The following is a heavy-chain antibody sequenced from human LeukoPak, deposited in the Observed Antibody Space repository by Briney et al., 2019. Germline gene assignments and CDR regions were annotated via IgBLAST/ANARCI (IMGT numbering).Heavy chain of an antibody. CDR3: ARVKMLGYCSSTSCWQDAFDI. CDR1: GGTFSSYA. CDR2: IIPIFGTA. V-gene: IGHV1-69*13. D-gene: IGHD2-2*01. Sequence: SVKVSCKASGGTFSSYAISWVRQAPGQGLEWMGGIIPIFGTANYAQKFQGRVTITADESTSTAYMELSSLRSEDTAVYYCARVKMLGYCSSTSCWQDAFDIWGQGTLVTVSS. J-gene: IGHJ4*02.